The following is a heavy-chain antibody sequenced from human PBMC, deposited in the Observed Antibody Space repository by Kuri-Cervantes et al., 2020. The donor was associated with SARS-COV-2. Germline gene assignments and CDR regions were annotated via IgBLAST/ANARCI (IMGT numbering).Heavy chain of an antibody. V-gene: IGHV4-4*07. CDR1: GGSISSYY. J-gene: IGHJ6*03. CDR3: ARAGYSSSWDYYYYYYMDV. D-gene: IGHD6-13*01. Sequence: SETLSLTCTVSGGSISSYYWSWIRQPAGKGLEWIGRIYSSGSANYNPSLKSRVTISVDTSKNQFSLKLSSVTAADTAVYYCARAGYSSSWDYYYYYYMDVWGKGTTVTVSS. CDR2: IYSSGSA.